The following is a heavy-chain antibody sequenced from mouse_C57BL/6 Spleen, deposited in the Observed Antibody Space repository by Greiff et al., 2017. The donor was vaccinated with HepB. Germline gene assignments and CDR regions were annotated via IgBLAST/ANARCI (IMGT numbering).Heavy chain of an antibody. Sequence: EVKLMESGEGLVKPGGSLKLSCAASGFTFSSYAMSWVRQTPEKRLEWVAYISSGGDYIYYADTVKGRFTISRDNARNTLYLQMSSLKSEDTAMYYCTRAYGKGDYFDYWGQGTTLTVSS. CDR3: TRAYGKGDYFDY. CDR2: ISSGGDYI. CDR1: GFTFSSYA. V-gene: IGHV5-9-1*02. D-gene: IGHD2-1*01. J-gene: IGHJ2*01.